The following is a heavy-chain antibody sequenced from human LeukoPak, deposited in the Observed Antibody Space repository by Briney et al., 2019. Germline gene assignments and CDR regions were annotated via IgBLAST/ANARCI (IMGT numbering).Heavy chain of an antibody. CDR3: ARSARLMKGVVEVTALDD. V-gene: IGHV3-48*04. Sequence: GGSLRLSCAAPGFTFSSYSMNWVRQAPGKGLEWIAYLSSSGSAFSYADSVKGRFTIARDNAKNSVYLEMNSLRADDTAVYYCARSARLMKGVVEVTALDDWGQGTLVTVSS. D-gene: IGHD3-3*01. CDR1: GFTFSSYS. CDR2: LSSSGSAF. J-gene: IGHJ4*02.